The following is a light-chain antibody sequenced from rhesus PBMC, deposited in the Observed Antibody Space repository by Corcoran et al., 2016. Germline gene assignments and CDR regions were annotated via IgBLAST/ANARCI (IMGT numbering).Light chain of an antibody. V-gene: IGKV1-28*02. CDR2: AAT. CDR3: PQYKSYPT. CDR1: QGISSY. J-gene: IGKJ1*01. Sequence: DIQMTQSPSSLSASVGDTVTITCRASQGISSYLNWFQQKPGKAPKLLIYAATNLQSGVPSRFSGSGSGTDFTITISSLQPEDFATYYCPQYKSYPTFGQGTKVEIK.